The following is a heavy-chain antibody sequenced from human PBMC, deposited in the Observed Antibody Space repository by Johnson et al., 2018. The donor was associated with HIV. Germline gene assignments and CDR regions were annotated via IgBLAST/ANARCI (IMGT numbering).Heavy chain of an antibody. CDR3: AGGFYYGSGSYHGAFDI. V-gene: IGHV3-15*01. D-gene: IGHD3-10*01. CDR2: IKRKSDGETT. CDR1: GFIFSDAW. Sequence: MLLVESGGGLVQPGGSLRLSCAASGFIFSDAWMSWVRQAPGKGLEWVGRIKRKSDGETTDYAAPVKGRFTISRDNSKNTLFLQMNSLRAEDTAVYYCAGGFYYGSGSYHGAFDIWGQGTMVTVSS. J-gene: IGHJ3*02.